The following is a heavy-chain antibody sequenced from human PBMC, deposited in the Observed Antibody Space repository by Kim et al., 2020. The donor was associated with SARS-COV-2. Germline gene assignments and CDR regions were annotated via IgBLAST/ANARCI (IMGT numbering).Heavy chain of an antibody. D-gene: IGHD3-3*01. CDR1: GYTFTSYG. V-gene: IGHV1-18*04. CDR2: ISAYNGNT. CDR3: AREGDYDFWSGYTFDY. Sequence: ASVKVSCKASGYTFTSYGISWVRQAPGQGLEWMGWISAYNGNTNYAQKLQGRVTMTTDTSTSTAYMELRSLRSDDTAVYYCAREGDYDFWSGYTFDYWGRGNLLTVSS. J-gene: IGHJ4*02.